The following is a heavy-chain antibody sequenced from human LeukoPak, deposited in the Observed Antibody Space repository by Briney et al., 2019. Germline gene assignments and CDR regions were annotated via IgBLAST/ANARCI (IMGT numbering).Heavy chain of an antibody. J-gene: IGHJ4*02. CDR3: ARLSGRVVCSAGSCYIDS. CDR2: IDPSDSYT. V-gene: IGHV5-10-1*01. D-gene: IGHD2-15*01. Sequence: GESLRISCKGSGYSFTSHWISWVRQMPGKGLEWMGRIDPSDSYTNYSPSFQGHVTISADKSISTAYLQWSSLKASDTAMYYCARLSGRVVCSAGSCYIDSWGQGTLVTVSS. CDR1: GYSFTSHW.